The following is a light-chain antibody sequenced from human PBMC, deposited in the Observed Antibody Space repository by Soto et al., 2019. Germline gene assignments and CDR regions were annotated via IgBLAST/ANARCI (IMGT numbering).Light chain of an antibody. J-gene: IGLJ1*01. CDR3: CSYAGSYTYV. Sequence: QSALIQPPSVSGSPGQSVTISCTGTSSDVGVYDYVSWYQQHPGTVPKPMIYNVNTQPSGVPDRFSGSKSGNTASMTISGLQAEDEADYYCCSYAGSYTYVFGTGTKVTVL. CDR1: SSDVGVYDY. CDR2: NVN. V-gene: IGLV2-11*01.